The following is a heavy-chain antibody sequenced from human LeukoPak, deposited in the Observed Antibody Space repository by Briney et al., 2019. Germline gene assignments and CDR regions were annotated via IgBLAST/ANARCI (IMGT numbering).Heavy chain of an antibody. V-gene: IGHV3-23*01. D-gene: IGHD1-1*01. CDR2: IGGSGGST. J-gene: IGHJ4*02. CDR1: GFTFSSYT. Sequence: GGSLRLSCAASGFTFSSYTMSWVRQAPGKGLEWVSAIGGSGGSTDYADSVKGRFAISRDNSKDTLLLQMNSLRAEDTALYYCAVHRAYDTRDFDYWGQGTLVTVS. CDR3: AVHRAYDTRDFDY.